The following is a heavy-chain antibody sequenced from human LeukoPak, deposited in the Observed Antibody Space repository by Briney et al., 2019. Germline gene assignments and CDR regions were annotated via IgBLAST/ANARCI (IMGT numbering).Heavy chain of an antibody. J-gene: IGHJ4*02. Sequence: GGSLRLSCAASGFTFSTYSMSWVRQAPGKGLDWGASINQDGSAEYYVDSVRGRFTISRDNAKNSLYLQVNSLRVDDTAVYYCVRLFGGVTTFDYWGQGTLVTVSS. V-gene: IGHV3-7*01. CDR2: INQDGSAE. D-gene: IGHD4-17*01. CDR3: VRLFGGVTTFDY. CDR1: GFTFSTYS.